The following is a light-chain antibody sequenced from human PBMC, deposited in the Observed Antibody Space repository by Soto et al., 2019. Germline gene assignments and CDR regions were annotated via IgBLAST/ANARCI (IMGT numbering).Light chain of an antibody. CDR2: DVS. CDR3: SSFTDTGTVM. V-gene: IGLV2-14*03. J-gene: IGLJ3*02. CDR1: SSDVGAYHS. Sequence: QSALTQPASVSGSPGQSFTIPCTGSSSDVGAYHSVSWYQQHPDKAPKLIIFDVSNRPSGVSNRFSGSKSGNTASLTISGLQAEDEADYYCSSFTDTGTVMFGGGTKVTVL.